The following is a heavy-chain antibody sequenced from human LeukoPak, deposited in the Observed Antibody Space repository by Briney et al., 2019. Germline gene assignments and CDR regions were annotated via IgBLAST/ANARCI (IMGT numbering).Heavy chain of an antibody. Sequence: ASVKVSCKASGYTFSSYDISWVRQAPGQGLEWMGRINTYNGNTDYAQRFQGRVTMTTDTSTTTAYMELRTLRSDDTAVYYCARGEGALDAFDIWGQGTMVTVSS. CDR1: GYTFSSYD. CDR2: INTYNGNT. V-gene: IGHV1-18*01. CDR3: ARGEGALDAFDI. J-gene: IGHJ3*02.